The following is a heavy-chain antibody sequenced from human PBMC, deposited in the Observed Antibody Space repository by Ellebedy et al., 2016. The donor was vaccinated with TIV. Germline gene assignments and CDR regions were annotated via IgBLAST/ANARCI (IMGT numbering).Heavy chain of an antibody. V-gene: IGHV3-21*04. Sequence: PGGSLRLSCAASGFTFSNFPMNWVRQAPGKGLEWVSSISTISDDVHHADSVKGRFTISRDNAKNSIYLQMNNLRPEDTAVYFCARRSTDFAFDSWGQGTLVTVSS. D-gene: IGHD3/OR15-3a*01. CDR3: ARRSTDFAFDS. CDR1: GFTFSNFP. J-gene: IGHJ4*02. CDR2: ISTISDDV.